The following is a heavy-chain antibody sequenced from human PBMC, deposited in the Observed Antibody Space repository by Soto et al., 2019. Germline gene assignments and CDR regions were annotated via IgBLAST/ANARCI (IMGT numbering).Heavy chain of an antibody. CDR1: GASLSSTHW. Sequence: QVQLQESGPGLVKPSGTLSLSCAVSGASLSSTHWWSWVRQPPGKGLEWIGEIYHTGSANYNSSLKSRVAISVDKSKNQFSLNLTSVTAADTAVYYCARDSKYHRNSYWYFGLWGRGTLVTVSS. CDR2: IYHTGSA. V-gene: IGHV4-4*02. J-gene: IGHJ2*01. CDR3: ARDSKYHRNSYWYFGL. D-gene: IGHD1-20*01.